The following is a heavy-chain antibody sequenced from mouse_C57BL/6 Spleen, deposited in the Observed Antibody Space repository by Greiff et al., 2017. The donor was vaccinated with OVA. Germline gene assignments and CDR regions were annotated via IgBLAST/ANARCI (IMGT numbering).Heavy chain of an antibody. V-gene: IGHV1-64*01. CDR2: IHPNSGST. Sequence: QVQLQQPGAELVKPGASVKLSCKASGYTFTSYWMHWVKQRPGQGLEWIGMIHPNSGSTNYNEKFKSKATLTVDKSSSTAYMQLSSLTSEDSAVYYCARSLYYDPWCAYWGQGTLVTVSA. CDR1: GYTFTSYW. CDR3: ARSLYYDPWCAY. D-gene: IGHD2-4*01. J-gene: IGHJ3*01.